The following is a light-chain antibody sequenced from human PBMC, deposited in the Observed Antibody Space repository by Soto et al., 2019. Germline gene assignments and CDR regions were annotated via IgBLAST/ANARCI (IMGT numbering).Light chain of an antibody. J-gene: IGKJ5*01. Sequence: EIVMTQYPATLSVSPGERATLSCRASQSVSSNVAWYQQKPGQAPRLIIYGASTRAAGVPARFSGSGSGTEFTLTITSLQSEDIALYYCQQYNIWPPITFGQGTRLEIK. CDR3: QQYNIWPPIT. CDR1: QSVSSN. CDR2: GAS. V-gene: IGKV3-15*01.